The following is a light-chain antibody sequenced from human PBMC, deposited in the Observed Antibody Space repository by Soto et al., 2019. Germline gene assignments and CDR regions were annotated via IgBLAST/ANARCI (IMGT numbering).Light chain of an antibody. CDR3: QVWDHIGDLFV. J-gene: IGLJ1*01. CDR1: NIGSRS. V-gene: IGLV3-21*02. Sequence: SYELTQPPSVSVAPGQTARIPCGADNIGSRSVHWYQQKPGQAPVLVVFDDSDRSSGIPERFSGSNSGNTATLTISRVEAGDEADYYCQVWDHIGDLFVFGSGTKVTVL. CDR2: DDS.